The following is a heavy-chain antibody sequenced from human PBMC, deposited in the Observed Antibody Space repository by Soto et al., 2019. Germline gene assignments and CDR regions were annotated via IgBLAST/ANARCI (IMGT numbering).Heavy chain of an antibody. Sequence: LRLSCAASGFTFSSYGMHWVRQAPGKGLEWVAIIWYDGSNKYYADSVKGRFTISRDNSKNTLYLQMNSLRAEDTAVYYCASATGYYAFFGMDVWGQGTTVTFSS. J-gene: IGHJ6*02. V-gene: IGHV3-33*01. CDR3: ASATGYYAFFGMDV. CDR1: GFTFSSYG. CDR2: IWYDGSNK. D-gene: IGHD3-9*01.